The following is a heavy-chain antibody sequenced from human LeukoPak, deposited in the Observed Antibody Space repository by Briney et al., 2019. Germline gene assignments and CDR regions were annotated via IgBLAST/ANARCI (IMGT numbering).Heavy chain of an antibody. V-gene: IGHV3-20*04. Sequence: GGSLRLSXAASGFTFDDYGMSWVRHAPGKGLECVSGINWNGGSTGYADSVKGRFTISRDNAENCLYLQMNSLREEDTLLFYCARTQTPGVGANEAFDIWGQGTMVTVSS. J-gene: IGHJ3*02. CDR3: ARTQTPGVGANEAFDI. CDR2: INWNGGST. D-gene: IGHD1-26*01. CDR1: GFTFDDYG.